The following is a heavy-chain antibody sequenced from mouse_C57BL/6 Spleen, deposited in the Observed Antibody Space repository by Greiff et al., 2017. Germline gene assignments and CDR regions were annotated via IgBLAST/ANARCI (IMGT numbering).Heavy chain of an antibody. CDR3: GNGYDYEDDMGY. V-gene: IGHV2-5*01. Sequence: VQRVESGPGLVQPSPSLSITCTASGFSLTSYGVHWVRQSPGKGLEWLGVIWRGGSTDYNAAFMSRLSITKDNTKSHVFFKMNSLQADDTAIYYCGNGYDYEDDMGYWGQGASVTASS. CDR2: IWRGGST. D-gene: IGHD2-4*01. CDR1: GFSLTSYG. J-gene: IGHJ4*01.